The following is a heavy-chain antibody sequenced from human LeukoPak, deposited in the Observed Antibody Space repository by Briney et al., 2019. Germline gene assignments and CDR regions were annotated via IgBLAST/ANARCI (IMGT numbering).Heavy chain of an antibody. V-gene: IGHV1-24*01. D-gene: IGHD3-3*01. J-gene: IGHJ4*02. CDR1: GYTLTELS. CDR3: ATAGITIFGVDPFDY. Sequence: ASVKVSCKVSGYTLTELSMHWVRRAPGKGLEWMGGFDPEDGETIYAQKFQGRVTMTEDTSTDTAYMELSSLRSEDTAVYYCATAGITIFGVDPFDYWGQGTLVTVSS. CDR2: FDPEDGET.